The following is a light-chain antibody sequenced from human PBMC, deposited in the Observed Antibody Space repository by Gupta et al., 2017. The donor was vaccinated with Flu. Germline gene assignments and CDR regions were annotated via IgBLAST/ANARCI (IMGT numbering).Light chain of an antibody. Sequence: DIQMTQSPSSLSASVGDRVTITCRASQSISSSLNWFQQKPGTAPQLLIFGACRVQSGVPSRFSGSGSGTDFTLTISSLQPEDFATYFGQQTYHALYTCGQGTKLEI. V-gene: IGKV1-39*01. CDR2: GAC. J-gene: IGKJ2*01. CDR3: QQTYHALYT. CDR1: QSISSS.